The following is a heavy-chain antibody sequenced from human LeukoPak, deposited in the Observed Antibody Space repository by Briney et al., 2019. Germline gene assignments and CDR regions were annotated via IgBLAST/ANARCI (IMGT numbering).Heavy chain of an antibody. CDR1: GFTFSGSA. D-gene: IGHD4/OR15-4a*01. J-gene: IGHJ4*02. CDR3: SISHDYGDN. V-gene: IGHV3-73*01. Sequence: GGSLRLSCAASGFTFSGSAMHWVRQASGKGLEWVGRIRSRANHYATAYAASVKGRFTISRDDSKNTAYPQMNSLKIEDTAVYYCSISHDYGDNWGQGTLVTVSS. CDR2: IRSRANHYAT.